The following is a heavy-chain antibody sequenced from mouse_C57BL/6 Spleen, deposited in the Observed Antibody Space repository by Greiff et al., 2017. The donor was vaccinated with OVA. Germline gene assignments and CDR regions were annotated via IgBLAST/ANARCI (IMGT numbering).Heavy chain of an antibody. D-gene: IGHD3-2*02. Sequence: QVQLQQPGAELVRPGSSVKLSCKASGYTFTSYWMHWVKQRPIQGLEWIGNIDPSDSETHYNQKFKDKATLTVDKSSSTAYMQLSSLTSEHSAVYYCGRAGAGQVPLAYWGQGTLVTVSA. V-gene: IGHV1-52*01. J-gene: IGHJ3*01. CDR1: GYTFTSYW. CDR3: GRAGAGQVPLAY. CDR2: IDPSDSET.